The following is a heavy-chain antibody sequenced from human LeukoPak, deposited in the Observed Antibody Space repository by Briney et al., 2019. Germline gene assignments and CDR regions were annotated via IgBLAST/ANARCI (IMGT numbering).Heavy chain of an antibody. CDR2: ISAYNGNT. Sequence: ASVKVSCKASGYTFTSYGNSWVGQAPAQGLEGMGLISAYNGNTNYPQELQGRVTMTTDTSTSTAYMELRSLRSDDTAVYYCARVTSYYYDSSGYYGNWFDPWGQGTLVTVSS. D-gene: IGHD3-22*01. J-gene: IGHJ5*02. CDR3: ARVTSYYYDSSGYYGNWFDP. V-gene: IGHV1-18*01. CDR1: GYTFTSYG.